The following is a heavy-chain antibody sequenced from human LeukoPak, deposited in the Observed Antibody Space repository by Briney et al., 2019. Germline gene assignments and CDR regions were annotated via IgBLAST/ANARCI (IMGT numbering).Heavy chain of an antibody. Sequence: GGSLRLSCAASGFTVSSNYMSWVRQAPGKGLEWVSVIYSGGSTYYADSVKGRFTISRDNSKNTLYLQMNSLRAEDTAVYYCARSPAWGSHDYYYYYMDVWGKGTTVTISS. V-gene: IGHV3-66*01. D-gene: IGHD3-16*01. J-gene: IGHJ6*03. CDR2: IYSGGST. CDR3: ARSPAWGSHDYYYYYMDV. CDR1: GFTVSSNY.